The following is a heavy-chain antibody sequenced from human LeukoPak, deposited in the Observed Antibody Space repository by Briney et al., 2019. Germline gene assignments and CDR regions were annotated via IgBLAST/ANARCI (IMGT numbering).Heavy chain of an antibody. CDR2: IYYSGST. D-gene: IGHD6-13*01. J-gene: IGHJ4*02. CDR3: AGEVVATAGVDY. CDR1: GDPISSYY. Sequence: SETLSLTCTVSGDPISSYYWSWIRQPPGKGLEWIGYIYYSGSTSYNPSLKSRVTISIDTSKNQFSLNLRSVTAADTAVYYCAGEVVATAGVDYWGQGTLVTVSS. V-gene: IGHV4-59*12.